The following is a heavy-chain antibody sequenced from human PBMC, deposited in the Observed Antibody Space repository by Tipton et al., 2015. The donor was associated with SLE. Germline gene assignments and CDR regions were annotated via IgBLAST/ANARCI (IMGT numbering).Heavy chain of an antibody. D-gene: IGHD3-22*01. J-gene: IGHJ4*02. CDR2: IYYSGST. CDR3: ARDHGITMIGEY. Sequence: TLSLTCTVSGGSISSYYWGWIRQPPGKGLEWIGYIYYSGSTKYNPSLKSRVTISVDTSKNQFSLKLNSVTAADTAVYYCARDHGITMIGEYWGQGTLVTVSS. V-gene: IGHV4-59*01. CDR1: GGSISSYY.